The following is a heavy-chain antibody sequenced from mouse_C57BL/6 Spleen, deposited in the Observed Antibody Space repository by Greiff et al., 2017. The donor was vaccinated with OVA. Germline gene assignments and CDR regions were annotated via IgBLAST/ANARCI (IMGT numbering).Heavy chain of an antibody. CDR3: ARGGFCYSNYVGWYFDV. V-gene: IGHV1-64*01. D-gene: IGHD2-5*01. J-gene: IGHJ1*03. CDR1: GFTFTSYW. CDR2: IHPNSDGN. Sequence: QVQLQQSGAELVKPGASVKLSCKASGFTFTSYWMHWVKQRPGQGLEWIGMIHPNSDGNNYNEKFKSKATMTVDKSSSTAYMQLSSLTSEDSAVYYCARGGFCYSNYVGWYFDVWGTGTTGTVSS.